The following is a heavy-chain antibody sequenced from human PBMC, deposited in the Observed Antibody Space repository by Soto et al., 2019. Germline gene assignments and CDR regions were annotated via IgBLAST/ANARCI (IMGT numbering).Heavy chain of an antibody. V-gene: IGHV4-39*01. CDR1: GGSIGSTSYS. CDR2: IYYSGGT. Sequence: QLQLQESGPGLVKPSETLSLTCTVSGGSIGSTSYSWGWIRQPPGKGLEWIGTIYYSGGTYYNPSLRSRVTISVDTSKSPFSLTLSSVIAADTAVYYCARHYGELNAFDLWGQGTMVTVSS. J-gene: IGHJ3*01. D-gene: IGHD3-10*01. CDR3: ARHYGELNAFDL.